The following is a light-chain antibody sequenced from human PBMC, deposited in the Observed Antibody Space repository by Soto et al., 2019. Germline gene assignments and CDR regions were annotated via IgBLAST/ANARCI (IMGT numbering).Light chain of an antibody. J-gene: IGLJ3*02. V-gene: IGLV2-14*03. CDR3: SSFTSSSTWV. CDR1: TSDVGGYNY. CDR2: EVT. Sequence: QSALTQPASVSGSPGQSITISCTGTTSDVGGYNYVSWYQQHPGKAPKVMIYEVTNRPSGVSNRFSASKSGNTASLTISGLRAEDEADYHCSSFTSSSTWVFGGGTKVTVL.